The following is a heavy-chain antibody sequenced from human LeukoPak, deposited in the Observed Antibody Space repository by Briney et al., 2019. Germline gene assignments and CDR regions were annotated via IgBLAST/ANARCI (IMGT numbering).Heavy chain of an antibody. Sequence: SQTPSLTCTVSGGSISSGGYYWSWIRQHPGKGLEWIGYIYYSGSTYYNPSLKSRVTISVDTSKNQFSLKLSSVTAADTAVYYCAREIWSGYYTKYYYYGMDVWGQGTTVTVSS. CDR2: IYYSGST. V-gene: IGHV4-31*03. CDR3: AREIWSGYYTKYYYYGMDV. J-gene: IGHJ6*02. D-gene: IGHD3-3*01. CDR1: GGSISSGGYY.